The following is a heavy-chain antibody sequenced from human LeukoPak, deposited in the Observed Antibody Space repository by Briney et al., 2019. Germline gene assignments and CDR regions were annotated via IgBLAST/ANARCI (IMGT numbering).Heavy chain of an antibody. V-gene: IGHV4-38-2*02. CDR2: IYHSGST. Sequence: SETLSLTCTVSGYSMSSGYYWGWIRQPPGKGLEWIGSIYHSGSTYYNPSLKSRVTISVDTSKNQFSLKLSSVTAADTAVYYCARIAVAALDYWGQGTLVTVSS. J-gene: IGHJ4*02. D-gene: IGHD6-19*01. CDR1: GYSMSSGYY. CDR3: ARIAVAALDY.